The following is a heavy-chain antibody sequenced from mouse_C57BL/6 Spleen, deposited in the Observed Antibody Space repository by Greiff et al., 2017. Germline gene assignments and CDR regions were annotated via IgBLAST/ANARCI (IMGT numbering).Heavy chain of an antibody. J-gene: IGHJ4*01. CDR1: GYTFTSYW. Sequence: QVHVKQPGAELVRPGSSVKLSCKASGYTFTSYWMHWVKQRPIQGLEWIGNIDPSDSETHYNQKFKDKATLTVDKSSSTAYMQLSSLTSEDSAVYYCARSPNYAMDYWGQGTSVTVSS. V-gene: IGHV1-52*01. CDR3: ARSPNYAMDY. CDR2: IDPSDSET.